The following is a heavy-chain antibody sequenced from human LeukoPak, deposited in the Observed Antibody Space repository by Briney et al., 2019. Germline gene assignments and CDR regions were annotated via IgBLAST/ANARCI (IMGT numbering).Heavy chain of an antibody. V-gene: IGHV5-51*01. J-gene: IGHJ4*02. D-gene: IGHD3-22*01. CDR2: IYPGDSDT. Sequence: GESLKISCKGSGYSFTSYWIGWVRQMPGKGLEWMGIIYPGDSDTRYSPSFQGQVTISADKSISTAYLQWSSLKASDTAMYYCARLLYYYDSSGYYPGGFDYWGQGILVTVSS. CDR3: ARLLYYYDSSGYYPGGFDY. CDR1: GYSFTSYW.